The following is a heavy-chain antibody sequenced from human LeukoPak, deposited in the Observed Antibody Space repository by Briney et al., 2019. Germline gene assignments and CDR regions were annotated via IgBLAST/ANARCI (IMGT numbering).Heavy chain of an antibody. V-gene: IGHV3-9*01. Sequence: GGSLRLSCAASGFTFDHYPMHWVRQVPGRGLEWVSGINENSATIAYADSFEGRFTISRDNAKNSLYLQMNSLRTEDTAFYYCARRTLTTSSRGPFDSWGQGTLVTVSS. CDR1: GFTFDHYP. CDR2: INENSATI. J-gene: IGHJ4*02. D-gene: IGHD1-1*01. CDR3: ARRTLTTSSRGPFDS.